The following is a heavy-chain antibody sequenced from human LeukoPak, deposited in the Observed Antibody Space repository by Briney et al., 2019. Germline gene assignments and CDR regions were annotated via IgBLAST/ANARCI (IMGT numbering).Heavy chain of an antibody. D-gene: IGHD3-10*01. J-gene: IGHJ6*02. CDR2: IYSGGST. V-gene: IGHV3-66*01. CDR3: AREQGWAELLWFGETLYYYGMDV. Sequence: GSLRLSCAASGFTVSSNYMSWVRQAPGKGLEWVSVIYSGGSTYYADSVKGRFTISRDNSKNTLYLQMNSLRAEDTAVYYCAREQGWAELLWFGETLYYYGMDVWGQGTTVTVSS. CDR1: GFTVSSNY.